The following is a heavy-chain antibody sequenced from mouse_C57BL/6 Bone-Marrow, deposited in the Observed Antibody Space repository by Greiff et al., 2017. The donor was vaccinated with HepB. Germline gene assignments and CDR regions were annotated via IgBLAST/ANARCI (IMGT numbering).Heavy chain of an antibody. CDR2: IDPSDSYT. CDR3: ARSRYYGSSGFAY. CDR1: GYTFTSYW. D-gene: IGHD1-1*01. J-gene: IGHJ3*01. Sequence: QVQLQQPGAELVRPGTSAKLSCKASGYTFTSYWMHWVKQRPGQGLEWIGVIDPSDSYTNYNQKFKGKATLTVDTSSSTAYIQLSSLTSEDSAVYYCARSRYYGSSGFAYWGQGTLVTVSA. V-gene: IGHV1-59*01.